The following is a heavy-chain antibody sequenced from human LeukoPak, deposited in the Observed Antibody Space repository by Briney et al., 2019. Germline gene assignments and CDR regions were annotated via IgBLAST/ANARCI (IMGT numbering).Heavy chain of an antibody. V-gene: IGHV4-59*08. J-gene: IGHJ3*02. CDR1: GGSINSYY. Sequence: SETLSLTCTVSGGSINSYYWSWIRQPPGKGLEWIGYIYYSGSTNYNPSPKSRVTISLDTSKNQFSLKLNSVTAADTAVYYCARHLGVAVAADAFDIWGQGTMVTVSS. D-gene: IGHD6-19*01. CDR2: IYYSGST. CDR3: ARHLGVAVAADAFDI.